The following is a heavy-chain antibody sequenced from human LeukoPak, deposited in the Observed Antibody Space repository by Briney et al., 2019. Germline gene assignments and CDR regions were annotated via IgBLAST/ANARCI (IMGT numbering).Heavy chain of an antibody. V-gene: IGHV3-48*02. CDR1: GFTFSTYG. Sequence: GGSLRLSCAASGFTFSTYGMNWVRQAPGKGLEWVSYISSSSHTLYYTDSVKGRFTISRDNAKNSLYLQMNSLRDEDSAVYYCARGGSGYGDYYYFYAMDVWGQGSTVTVPS. D-gene: IGHD3-22*01. J-gene: IGHJ6*02. CDR2: ISSSSHTL. CDR3: ARGGSGYGDYYYFYAMDV.